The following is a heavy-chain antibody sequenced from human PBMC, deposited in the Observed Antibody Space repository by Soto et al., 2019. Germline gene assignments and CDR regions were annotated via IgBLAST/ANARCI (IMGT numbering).Heavy chain of an antibody. CDR3: ARSRGGYFDY. CDR2: IYYSGST. J-gene: IGHJ4*02. CDR1: GGSINSGGYY. D-gene: IGHD3-22*01. Sequence: SETLSLTCTVSGGSINSGGYYWSWIRQPPGKGLEWIGYIYYSGSTNYNPSLKSRVTISVDTSKNQFSLKLSSVTAADTAVYYCARSRGGYFDYWGQGTLVTVSS. V-gene: IGHV4-61*08.